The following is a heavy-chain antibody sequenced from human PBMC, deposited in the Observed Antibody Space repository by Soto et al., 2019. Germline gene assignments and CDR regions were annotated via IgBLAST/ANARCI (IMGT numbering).Heavy chain of an antibody. CDR2: IYYSGST. Sequence: PSETLSLTCTVSGGSISSYYWSWIRQPPGKGLEWIGYIYYSGSTNYNPSLKSRVTISVDTSKNQFSLKLSSVTAADTAVYYCARGVYSSGWYGVYWFDPWGQGTLVTVS. CDR1: GGSISSYY. V-gene: IGHV4-59*01. D-gene: IGHD6-19*01. J-gene: IGHJ5*02. CDR3: ARGVYSSGWYGVYWFDP.